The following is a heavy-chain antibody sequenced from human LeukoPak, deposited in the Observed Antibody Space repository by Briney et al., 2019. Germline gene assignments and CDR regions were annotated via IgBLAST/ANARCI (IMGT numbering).Heavy chain of an antibody. CDR3: ARSIKGSPDIVLMVYATENAFDI. J-gene: IGHJ3*02. Sequence: SETLSLTCTVSGGSIRSSYYYWGWIRQPPGKGLEWIGSIYDSGSTYYNPSLKSRVTISVDTSKNQFSLKLNSVTAADTAVYYCARSIKGSPDIVLMVYATENAFDIWGQGTMVTVSS. D-gene: IGHD2-8*01. CDR1: GGSIRSSYYY. V-gene: IGHV4-39*01. CDR2: IYDSGST.